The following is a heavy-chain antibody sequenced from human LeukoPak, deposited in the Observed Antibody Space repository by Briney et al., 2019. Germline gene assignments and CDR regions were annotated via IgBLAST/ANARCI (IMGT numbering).Heavy chain of an antibody. CDR2: IIGYDGNT. J-gene: IGHJ4*02. CDR1: GYSFSTSG. D-gene: IGHD6-13*01. CDR3: ARVRNWQQLAPVDY. V-gene: IGHV1-18*01. Sequence: ASVKVSCKPSGYSFSTSGINWVRHAPGQGLEWMGWIIGYDGNTDYAQKFQGRVTMTTDTSTSTAYMELGSLRSDDTAVYYCARVRNWQQLAPVDYWGQGTLVTVSS.